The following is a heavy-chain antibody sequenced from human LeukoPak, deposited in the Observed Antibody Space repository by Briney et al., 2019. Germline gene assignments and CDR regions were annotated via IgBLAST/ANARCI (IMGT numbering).Heavy chain of an antibody. J-gene: IGHJ4*02. V-gene: IGHV3-30-3*01. Sequence: GGSLRLSCAASGFTFSSYAMHWVRKAQGKGLGRGAVIAYDGSNKYYADPVKGQFTISRDNSKNTLYLQMNSLRAEDTAVYYCARSERSYARGYVDYWGQGTLVTVSS. CDR2: IAYDGSNK. CDR3: ARSERSYARGYVDY. CDR1: GFTFSSYA. D-gene: IGHD2-2*01.